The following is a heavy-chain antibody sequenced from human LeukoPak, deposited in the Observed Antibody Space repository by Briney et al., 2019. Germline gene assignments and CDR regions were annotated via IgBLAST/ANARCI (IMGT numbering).Heavy chain of an antibody. V-gene: IGHV1-18*04. D-gene: IGHD6-13*01. J-gene: IGHJ4*02. CDR3: ARQTEAGIEDY. Sequence: APVKVSCKASGYTFTSYGISWVRQAPGQGLEWMGWISDYNGNTNYAQKLQGRVTMTTDTSTSTAYMELRSLRSDDTAVYYCARQTEAGIEDYWGQGTLVTVSS. CDR1: GYTFTSYG. CDR2: ISDYNGNT.